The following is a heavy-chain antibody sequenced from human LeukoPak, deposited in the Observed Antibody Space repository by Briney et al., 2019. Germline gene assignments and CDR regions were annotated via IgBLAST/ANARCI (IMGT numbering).Heavy chain of an antibody. CDR2: ISSSSSYI. Sequence: GGSLRLSCAASGFTFSSYSMNWVRQAPGKGLEWVSSISSSSSYICYADSVKGRFTISRDNAKDSLYLQMNSLRAEDTAVYYCARDFRGSYPDYWGQGTLVTVSS. J-gene: IGHJ4*02. CDR3: ARDFRGSYPDY. CDR1: GFTFSSYS. V-gene: IGHV3-21*01. D-gene: IGHD1-26*01.